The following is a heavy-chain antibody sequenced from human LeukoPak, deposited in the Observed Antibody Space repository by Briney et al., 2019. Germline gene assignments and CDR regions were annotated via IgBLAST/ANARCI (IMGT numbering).Heavy chain of an antibody. Sequence: KPSETLSLTCTVSGGSISSGGYYWSWIRQPPGKGLEWIGYIYHSGSTYYNPSLKSRVTISVDRSKNQFSLKLSSVTAADTAVYYCARDSWSYYRFDYWGQGTLVTVSS. CDR3: ARDSWSYYRFDY. D-gene: IGHD1-26*01. V-gene: IGHV4-30-2*01. CDR2: IYHSGST. CDR1: GGSISSGGYY. J-gene: IGHJ4*02.